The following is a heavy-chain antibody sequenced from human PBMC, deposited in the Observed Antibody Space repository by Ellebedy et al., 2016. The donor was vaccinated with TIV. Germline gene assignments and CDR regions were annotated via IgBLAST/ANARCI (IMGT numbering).Heavy chain of an antibody. CDR3: AGLWFRDSPRENSDY. Sequence: GESLKISCAASGFTFSAYGMHWVRQAPGKGLERVTYIRYAGSNKYYADSVKGRFTISRDNSKNTLFLEMNSLRAEDTAIYNCAGLWFRDSPRENSDYWGRGTLVTVSS. J-gene: IGHJ4*02. CDR1: GFTFSAYG. V-gene: IGHV3-30*02. D-gene: IGHD3-10*01. CDR2: IRYAGSNK.